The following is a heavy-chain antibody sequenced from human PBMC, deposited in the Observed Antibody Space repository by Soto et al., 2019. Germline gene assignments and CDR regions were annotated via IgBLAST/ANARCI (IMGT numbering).Heavy chain of an antibody. Sequence: QVQLVESGGGVVQPGRSLRLFCAASGFTFSSYGMHWVRQAPGKGLEWVAVIWYDGSNKYYADSVKGRFTISRDNSKNTLYLQMNSLRAEDTAVYYCARGYCSGGSCYSDEDYWGQGTLVTVSS. CDR1: GFTFSSYG. CDR2: IWYDGSNK. V-gene: IGHV3-33*01. CDR3: ARGYCSGGSCYSDEDY. J-gene: IGHJ4*02. D-gene: IGHD2-15*01.